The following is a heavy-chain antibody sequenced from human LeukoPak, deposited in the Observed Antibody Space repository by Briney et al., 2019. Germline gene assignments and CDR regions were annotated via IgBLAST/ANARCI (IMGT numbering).Heavy chain of an antibody. Sequence: PSETLSLTCAVSGYSISGGYYWGWIRQSPEKGLEWIGSIYHSGTTYYNPSLKSRVTISIDTSKNQFSLNLNSVTAPDTAVSYCAWKYYYDSSGYFYVDQWGQGTLVTVSS. CDR1: GYSISGGYY. CDR2: IYHSGTT. CDR3: AWKYYYDSSGYFYVDQ. J-gene: IGHJ4*02. V-gene: IGHV4-38-2*01. D-gene: IGHD3-22*01.